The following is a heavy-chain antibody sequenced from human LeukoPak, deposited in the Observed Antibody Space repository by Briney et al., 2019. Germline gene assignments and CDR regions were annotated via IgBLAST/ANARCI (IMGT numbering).Heavy chain of an antibody. Sequence: PGGSLRLSCPASGFTYSNYAMTWVRQAPGEGLEWVSAISSGGDTTYYAESVKGRFTISRDNSKTTLYLQMDSLRAEDTAVYYCARVGPTTRIIDYWGQGTLVTGSS. V-gene: IGHV3-23*01. CDR1: GFTYSNYA. J-gene: IGHJ4*02. CDR2: ISSGGDTT. D-gene: IGHD1-26*01. CDR3: ARVGPTTRIIDY.